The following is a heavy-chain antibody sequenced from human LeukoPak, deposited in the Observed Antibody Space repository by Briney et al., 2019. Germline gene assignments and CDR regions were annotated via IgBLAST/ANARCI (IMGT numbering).Heavy chain of an antibody. CDR3: ARRVVVVSAAMRNDAFDI. V-gene: IGHV4-59*01. D-gene: IGHD2-2*01. CDR1: GGSMSNYY. J-gene: IGHJ3*02. Sequence: PSETLSLTCSVSGGSMSNYYWNWIRQSPGKGLEWIGYIYSTGSTNYTPSLKSRVTISLDTSKTQFSLKLSSVTAADTAVYYCARRVVVVSAAMRNDAFDIWGQGTMVTVSS. CDR2: IYSTGST.